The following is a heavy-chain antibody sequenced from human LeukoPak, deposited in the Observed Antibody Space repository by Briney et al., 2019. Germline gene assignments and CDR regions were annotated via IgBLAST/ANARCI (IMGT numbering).Heavy chain of an antibody. CDR3: ATHMSLLLWFGELGALDY. J-gene: IGHJ4*02. CDR2: ISGSGGST. D-gene: IGHD3-10*01. Sequence: GGSLRLSCAASGFTFSNYAMSWVRQAPGKGLEWVSAISGSGGSTYYADSVKGRFTISRDNSKNTLYLQMNSLRAEDTAVYYCATHMSLLLWFGELGALDYWGQGTLVTVSS. V-gene: IGHV3-23*01. CDR1: GFTFSNYA.